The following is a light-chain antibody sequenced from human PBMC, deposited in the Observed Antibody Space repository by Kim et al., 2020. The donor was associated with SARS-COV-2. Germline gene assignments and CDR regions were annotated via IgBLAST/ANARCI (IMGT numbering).Light chain of an antibody. CDR1: AGAVGSGRY. V-gene: IGLV7-46*01. CDR2: DTT. CDR3: LLSYANFAV. Sequence: QAVVTQEPSLTVSPGGTVTLTCGSSAGAVGSGRYPYWLQQKPGLAPRTLIYDTTKKHSLTPARFSGSILGDKAALTLSGALPEDEADYYCLLSYANFAVFGGGTKLTVL. J-gene: IGLJ2*01.